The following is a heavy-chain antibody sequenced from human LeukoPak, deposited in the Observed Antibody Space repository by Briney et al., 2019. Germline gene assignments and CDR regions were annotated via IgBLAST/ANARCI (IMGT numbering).Heavy chain of an antibody. V-gene: IGHV3-21*01. Sequence: GGSLRLSCAGSGFTFSSYSMNWVRQVPGKGLEWVSFISSSSSYIYYADSVKGRFTISRDNAKNSLYLQMNSLRAEDTAVYYCARLNGDYDRANFDYWGQGTLVTVSS. D-gene: IGHD4-17*01. J-gene: IGHJ4*02. CDR3: ARLNGDYDRANFDY. CDR2: ISSSSSYI. CDR1: GFTFSSYS.